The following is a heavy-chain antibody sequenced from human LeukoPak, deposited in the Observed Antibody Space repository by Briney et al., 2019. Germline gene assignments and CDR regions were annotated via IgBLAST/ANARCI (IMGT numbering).Heavy chain of an antibody. D-gene: IGHD6-13*01. J-gene: IGHJ3*02. V-gene: IGHV1-2*02. CDR3: ARTYSSSWSGDAFDI. Sequence: ASVKVSCKASGYTFTGYYMHWVRQAPGQGLEWMGWINPNSGGTNYAQKFQGRVTMTRDTSISTAYMELSRLRSDDTAVYHCARTYSSSWSGDAFDIWGQGTMVTVSS. CDR1: GYTFTGYY. CDR2: INPNSGGT.